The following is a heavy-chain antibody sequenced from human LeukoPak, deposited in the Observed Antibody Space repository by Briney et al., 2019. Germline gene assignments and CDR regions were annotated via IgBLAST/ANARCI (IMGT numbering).Heavy chain of an antibody. Sequence: PGGSLRLSCEVSGFTSSTYSMNWVRQAPGKGLEWVSSISSSSLYIYYADSVKGRFTISRDNAKNSLYLQMSSLRAEDTAVYYCAREIAVAGLGYWGQGTLVTVSS. CDR1: GFTSSTYS. J-gene: IGHJ4*02. CDR3: AREIAVAGLGY. CDR2: ISSSSLYI. V-gene: IGHV3-21*01. D-gene: IGHD6-19*01.